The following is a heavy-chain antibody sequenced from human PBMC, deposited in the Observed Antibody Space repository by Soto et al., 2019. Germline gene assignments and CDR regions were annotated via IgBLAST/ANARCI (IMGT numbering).Heavy chain of an antibody. CDR3: ARRPHDYSNYGPGQYYYYYYMDV. V-gene: IGHV4-59*01. CDR1: GGSISSYY. J-gene: IGHJ6*03. CDR2: IYYSGST. D-gene: IGHD4-4*01. Sequence: QVQLQESGPGLVKPSETLSLTCTVSGGSISSYYWSWIRQPPGKGLEWIGYIYYSGSTNYNPSLKSRVTISVDTSKNQFSLKLSSVTAADTAVYYCARRPHDYSNYGPGQYYYYYYMDVWGKGTTVTVSS.